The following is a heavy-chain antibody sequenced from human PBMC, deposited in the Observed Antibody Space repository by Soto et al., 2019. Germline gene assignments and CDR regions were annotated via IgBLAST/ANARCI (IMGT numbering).Heavy chain of an antibody. CDR1: GGSISSGGYS. CDR2: IYHSGST. Sequence: PSETLSLTCAVSGGSISSGGYSWSWIRQPPGKGLEWIGYIYHSGSTYYNPSLKSRVTISVDRSKNQFSLKLSSVTAADTAVYYCARGIAGGYFDYWGQGTLVTVSS. J-gene: IGHJ4*02. D-gene: IGHD2-21*01. CDR3: ARGIAGGYFDY. V-gene: IGHV4-30-2*01.